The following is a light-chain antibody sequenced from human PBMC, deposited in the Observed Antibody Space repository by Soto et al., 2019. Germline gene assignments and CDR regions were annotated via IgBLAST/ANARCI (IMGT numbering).Light chain of an antibody. J-gene: IGLJ1*01. CDR1: SSDVGSYNL. Sequence: QSAMTQPASVSGSPGQSITIPCTGSSSDVGSYNLVSWYQQHPGKAPKLMIYEGSKRPSGVSNRFSGSKSGNTASLTISGLQAEDEADYYCCSYAGSCYVFGTGTKLTVL. V-gene: IGLV2-23*01. CDR2: EGS. CDR3: CSYAGSCYV.